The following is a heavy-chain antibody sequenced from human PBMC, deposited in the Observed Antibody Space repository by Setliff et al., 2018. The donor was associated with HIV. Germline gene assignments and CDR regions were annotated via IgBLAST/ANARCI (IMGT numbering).Heavy chain of an antibody. J-gene: IGHJ5*02. D-gene: IGHD1-26*01. V-gene: IGHV3-30*03. CDR3: ARLVGATTFDP. Sequence: GGSLRLSCAASGFTFSSYGMHWVRQAPGKGLEWVATTSDDGSNKYYADSVKGRFTISRDNSKNTLYLQMNSLRAEDTAVYYCARLVGATTFDPWGQGTLVTVSS. CDR2: TSDDGSNK. CDR1: GFTFSSYG.